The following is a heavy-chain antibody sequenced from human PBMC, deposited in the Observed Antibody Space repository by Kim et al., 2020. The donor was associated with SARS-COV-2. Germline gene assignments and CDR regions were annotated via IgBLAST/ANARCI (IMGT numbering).Heavy chain of an antibody. J-gene: IGHJ3*02. D-gene: IGHD1-26*01. Sequence: NPSLKSRVTISVDTSKNQFSLKLSSVTAADTAVYYCATSYSGSYVDAFDIWGQGTMVTVSS. V-gene: IGHV4-39*01. CDR3: ATSYSGSYVDAFDI.